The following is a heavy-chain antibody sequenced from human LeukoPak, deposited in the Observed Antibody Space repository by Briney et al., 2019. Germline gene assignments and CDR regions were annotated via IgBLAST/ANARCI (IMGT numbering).Heavy chain of an antibody. CDR3: AKIANRQWLVYYFDY. J-gene: IGHJ4*02. D-gene: IGHD6-19*01. CDR1: GFTFSSYA. Sequence: PGGSLRISCAASGFTFSSYAMSWVRQAPGKGLEWVSAISGGGGSTYYADSVKGRFTISRDNSKNTLYLQINSLRAEDTAVYYCAKIANRQWLVYYFDYWGQGTLVTVSS. V-gene: IGHV3-23*01. CDR2: ISGGGGST.